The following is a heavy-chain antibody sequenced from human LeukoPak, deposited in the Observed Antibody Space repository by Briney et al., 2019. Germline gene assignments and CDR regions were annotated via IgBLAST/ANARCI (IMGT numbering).Heavy chain of an antibody. D-gene: IGHD2-2*01. CDR3: ARSIGYYSSTSCYVDYYYGMDV. Sequence: ASVKVSCKASGGTFSSYAISWVRQAPGQGLEWMGRIIPILCIANYAQKFQGRVTITADKSTSTAYMELSSLRSEDTAVYYCARSIGYYSSTSCYVDYYYGMDVWGQGTTVTVSS. V-gene: IGHV1-69*04. CDR1: GGTFSSYA. J-gene: IGHJ6*02. CDR2: IIPILCIA.